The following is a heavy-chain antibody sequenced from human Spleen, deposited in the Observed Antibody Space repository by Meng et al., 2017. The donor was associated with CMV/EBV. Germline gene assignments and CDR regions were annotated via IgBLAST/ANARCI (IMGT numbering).Heavy chain of an antibody. D-gene: IGHD2-2*02. J-gene: IGHJ4*02. Sequence: GGSLRLSCAASGFTFSSYSMNWVRQAPGKGLEWVSSISSSSSYIYYADSVKGRFTISRDNAKNSLYLQMSSLRAEDTAMYYCARAGLGYCSVTSWYNDYWGQGTLVTVSS. V-gene: IGHV3-21*01. CDR1: GFTFSSYS. CDR3: ARAGLGYCSVTSWYNDY. CDR2: ISSSSSYI.